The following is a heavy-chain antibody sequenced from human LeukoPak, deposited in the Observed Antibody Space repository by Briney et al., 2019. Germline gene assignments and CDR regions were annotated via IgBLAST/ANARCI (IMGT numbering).Heavy chain of an antibody. J-gene: IGHJ3*02. Sequence: SQTLSLTCTVSGGSISSGDYYWSWIRQPPGKGLEWIGYIYYSGSTYYNPSLKSRVTISVDTSKNQFSLKLSSVTAADTAVYYRARTIFGVVNSVAFDIWGQGTMVTVSS. CDR3: ARTIFGVVNSVAFDI. CDR1: GGSISSGDYY. V-gene: IGHV4-30-4*08. D-gene: IGHD3-3*01. CDR2: IYYSGST.